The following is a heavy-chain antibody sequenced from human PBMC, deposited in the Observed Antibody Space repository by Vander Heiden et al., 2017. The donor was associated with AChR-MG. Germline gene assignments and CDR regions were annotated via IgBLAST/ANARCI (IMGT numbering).Heavy chain of an antibody. D-gene: IGHD3-22*01. J-gene: IGHJ4*02. CDR1: GFTFSSYA. V-gene: IGHV3-23*01. CDR3: AKWEYSADYYDSSGYYLFDY. CDR2: ISGSGGST. Sequence: EVQLLESGGGLVQPGGSLRLSRAASGFTFSSYAMRWVRQAPGKGLEWVSAISGSGGSTYYADSVKGRFTISRDNSKNTLYLQMNSLRAEDTAVYYCAKWEYSADYYDSSGYYLFDYWGQGTLVTVSS.